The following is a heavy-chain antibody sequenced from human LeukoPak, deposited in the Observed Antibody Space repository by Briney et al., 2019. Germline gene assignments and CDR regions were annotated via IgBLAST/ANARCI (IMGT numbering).Heavy chain of an antibody. J-gene: IGHJ5*02. CDR3: ARKTYCSGGRCYGENLFDP. Sequence: SQTLSLTCTVSGGSISSGGYYWSWIRQPPGKGLEWIAYISHSGSTYYNPSLKSRVTISVDRSKNQFSLKLSSVTAADTAVYYCARKTYCSGGRCYGENLFDPWGQGTLVTVSS. CDR2: ISHSGST. V-gene: IGHV4-30-2*01. D-gene: IGHD2-15*01. CDR1: GGSISSGGYY.